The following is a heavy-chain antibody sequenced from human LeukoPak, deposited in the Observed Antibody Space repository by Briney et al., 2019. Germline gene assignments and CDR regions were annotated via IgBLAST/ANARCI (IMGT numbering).Heavy chain of an antibody. Sequence: GGSLRLSCVASGFPFSSYWMTWVRQAPGKGLEWVANIKQDGSKKSYVDSVKGRFTISRDNAKNSLYLQVNSLRAEDTAVYYCARDSSSWYLLDYWGQGTLVTVSS. V-gene: IGHV3-7*01. CDR1: GFPFSSYW. D-gene: IGHD6-13*01. CDR2: IKQDGSKK. J-gene: IGHJ4*02. CDR3: ARDSSSWYLLDY.